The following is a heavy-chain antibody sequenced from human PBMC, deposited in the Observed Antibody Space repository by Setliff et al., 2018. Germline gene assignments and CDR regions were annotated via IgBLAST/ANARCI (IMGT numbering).Heavy chain of an antibody. V-gene: IGHV4-34*01. D-gene: IGHD3-22*01. CDR3: ARGFYYYDSSGYSDAFDI. Sequence: SETLSLTCAVSGGSFSGYYWSWIRQPPGKGLEWIGEINHSGSTNYNPSLKSRVTISVDTSKNQFSLKLSSVTAADTAVYYCARGFYYYDSSGYSDAFDIWGQGTMVTVSS. CDR1: GGSFSGYY. CDR2: INHSGST. J-gene: IGHJ3*02.